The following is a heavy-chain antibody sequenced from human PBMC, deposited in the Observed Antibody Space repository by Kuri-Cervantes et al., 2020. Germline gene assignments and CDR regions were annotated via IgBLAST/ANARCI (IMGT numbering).Heavy chain of an antibody. Sequence: GESLKISCAASGFIFSNAWMSWVRQAPGKGLEWVGRIQSKSEGGTTDYAAPVKGRFTISRDNSKSTLYLQMNSLRAEDTAVYYCANDRGGSAWGQGTLVTVSS. CDR2: IQSKSEGGTT. CDR3: ANDRGGSA. V-gene: IGHV3-15*01. CDR1: GFIFSNAW. D-gene: IGHD3-10*01. J-gene: IGHJ5*02.